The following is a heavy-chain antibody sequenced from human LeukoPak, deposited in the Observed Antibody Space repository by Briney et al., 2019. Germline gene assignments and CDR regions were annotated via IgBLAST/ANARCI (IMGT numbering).Heavy chain of an antibody. V-gene: IGHV3-33*01. Sequence: GRSLRLSCAGSGFIFSSYGIHWVRQAPGRGLEWVAVIWFDGSNKYYTDSVKGRFTISRDNSKNTVYLQMNSLRADDTAVYYCARDLGSDYFDYWGQGTLVTVSS. CDR1: GFIFSSYG. CDR2: IWFDGSNK. J-gene: IGHJ4*02. CDR3: ARDLGSDYFDY. D-gene: IGHD7-27*01.